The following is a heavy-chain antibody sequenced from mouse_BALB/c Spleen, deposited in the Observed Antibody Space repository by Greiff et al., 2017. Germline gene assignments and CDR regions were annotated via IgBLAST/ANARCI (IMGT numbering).Heavy chain of an antibody. J-gene: IGHJ3*01. CDR1: GFNIKDTY. Sequence: VQLQQSGAELVKPGASVKLSCTASGFNIKDTYMHWVKQRPEQGLEWIGRIDPANGNTKYDPKFQGKATITADTSSNTAYLQLSSLTSEDTAVYYCARGNYGPAWFAYWGQGTLVTVSA. CDR3: ARGNYGPAWFAY. V-gene: IGHV14-3*02. CDR2: IDPANGNT. D-gene: IGHD1-2*01.